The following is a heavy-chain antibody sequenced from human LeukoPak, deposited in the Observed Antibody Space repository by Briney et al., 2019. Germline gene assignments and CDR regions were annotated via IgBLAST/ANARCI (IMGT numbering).Heavy chain of an antibody. Sequence: SETLSLTCTVSGGSISSYYWSWIRQPPGKGLEWIGYIYYSGSTNYNPSLKSRVTIPVDTSKNQFSLKLSSVTAADTAVYYCARGARLLTGYFDYWGQGTLVTVSS. CDR3: ARGARLLTGYFDY. J-gene: IGHJ4*02. CDR1: GGSISSYY. D-gene: IGHD3-9*01. V-gene: IGHV4-59*01. CDR2: IYYSGST.